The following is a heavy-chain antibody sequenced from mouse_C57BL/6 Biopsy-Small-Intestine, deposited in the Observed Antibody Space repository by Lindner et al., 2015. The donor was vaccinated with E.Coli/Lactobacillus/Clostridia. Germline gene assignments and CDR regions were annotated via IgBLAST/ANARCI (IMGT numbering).Heavy chain of an antibody. CDR3: TRSYYSNSGVMDY. Sequence: VQLQESGPELVKPGASVKMSCKTSGYTFTNYVMHWVKQKPGQGLEWIGYINPYTDNIKYNEKFKGKATLTSDKSSSTAYMDLSSLTSEDSAVYYCTRSYYSNSGVMDYWGQGISVTVSS. J-gene: IGHJ4*01. D-gene: IGHD2-5*01. CDR2: INPYTDNI. CDR1: GYTFTNYV. V-gene: IGHV1-14*01.